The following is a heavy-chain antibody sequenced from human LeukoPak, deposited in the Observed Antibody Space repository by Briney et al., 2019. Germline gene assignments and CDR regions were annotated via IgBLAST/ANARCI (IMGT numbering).Heavy chain of an antibody. D-gene: IGHD2-21*02. V-gene: IGHV5-51*01. Sequence: GESLKISCKGSGYSCTSYWIGWVRQMPGKGLEWMGIIYPGDSDTRYSPSFQGQVTISADKSISTAYLQWSSLKASDTAMYYCARRYCGGDCYDDDWFDPWGQGTLVTVSS. J-gene: IGHJ5*02. CDR3: ARRYCGGDCYDDDWFDP. CDR2: IYPGDSDT. CDR1: GYSCTSYW.